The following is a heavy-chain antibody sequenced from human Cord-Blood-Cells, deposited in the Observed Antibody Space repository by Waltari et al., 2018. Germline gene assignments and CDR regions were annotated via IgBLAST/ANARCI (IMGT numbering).Heavy chain of an antibody. V-gene: IGHV3-30*04. Sequence: QVQLVESGGGVVQPGRSLRLSCAASGFTFSSLAMHWVRQAPGKGLEWVAVISYDGSNKYYADSVKGRFTISRDNSKNTLYLQMNSLRAEDTAVYYCAREGRAADAFDIWGQGTMVTVSS. CDR3: AREGRAADAFDI. D-gene: IGHD6-13*01. J-gene: IGHJ3*02. CDR1: GFTFSSLA. CDR2: ISYDGSNK.